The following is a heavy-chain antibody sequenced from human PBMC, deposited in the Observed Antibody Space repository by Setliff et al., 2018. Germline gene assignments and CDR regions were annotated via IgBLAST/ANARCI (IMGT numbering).Heavy chain of an antibody. J-gene: IGHJ4*02. D-gene: IGHD2-8*02. Sequence: GWVRQMPGKGLEWIGSIYYSGSTNYNPSLKSRVTISVDTSKNQVSLKLSSVTAADTALYYCTVYNTGSSKDHYWGQGTPVTVSS. CDR2: IYYSGST. CDR3: TVYNTGSSKDHY. V-gene: IGHV4-39*07.